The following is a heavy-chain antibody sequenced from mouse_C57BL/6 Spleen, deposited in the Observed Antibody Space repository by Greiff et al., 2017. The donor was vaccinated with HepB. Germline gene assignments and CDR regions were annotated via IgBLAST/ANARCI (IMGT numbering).Heavy chain of an antibody. CDR2: ISYDGSN. CDR3: ARGRWFDY. J-gene: IGHJ2*01. CDR1: GYSITSGYY. Sequence: EVKLMESGPGLVKPSQSLSLTCSVTGYSITSGYYWNWIRQFPGNKLEWMGYISYDGSNNYNPSLKNRISITRDTSKNQFFLKLNSVTTEDTATYYCARGRWFDYWGQGTTLTVSS. V-gene: IGHV3-6*01.